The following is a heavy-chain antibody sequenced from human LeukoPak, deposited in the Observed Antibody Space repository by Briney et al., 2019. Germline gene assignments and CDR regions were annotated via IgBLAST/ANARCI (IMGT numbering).Heavy chain of an antibody. CDR2: INPNSGGT. V-gene: IGHV1-2*02. CDR1: GYTFTGYY. Sequence: ASVKVSCKASGYTFTGYYMHWVRQAPGQGLEWMGWINPNSGGTNYAQKFQGRVTMTRDTSIGTAYMELSRLRSDDTAVYYCARAQTYYYDSSGYDFDYWGQGTLVTVSS. CDR3: ARAQTYYYDSSGYDFDY. D-gene: IGHD3-22*01. J-gene: IGHJ4*02.